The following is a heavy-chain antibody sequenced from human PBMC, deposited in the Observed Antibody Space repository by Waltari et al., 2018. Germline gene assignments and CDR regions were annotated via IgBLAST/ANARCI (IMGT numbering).Heavy chain of an antibody. CDR2: NNLGEVT. CDR3: VTGPRDKWVGRYSGEFFHH. Sequence: QVELQQWGAGLLRPSETLSLTCAVYGVSLRAYYWTWIRQPLGKGLVWIGENNLGEVTYYNPSLEGRVTILLDKSKNQFSLHLVSVTAADTARYYCVTGPRDKWVGRYSGEFFHHWGPGTLVTVSS. J-gene: IGHJ1*01. V-gene: IGHV4-34*02. CDR1: GVSLRAYY. D-gene: IGHD6-19*01.